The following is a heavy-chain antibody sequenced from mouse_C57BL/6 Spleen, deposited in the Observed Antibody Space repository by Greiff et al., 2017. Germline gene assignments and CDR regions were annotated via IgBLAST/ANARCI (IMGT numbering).Heavy chain of an antibody. J-gene: IGHJ3*01. V-gene: IGHV1-64*01. CDR1: GYTFTSYW. Sequence: QVQLQQPGAELVKPGASVKLSCKASGYTFTSYWMHWVKQRPGQGLEWIGMIHPNSGSTNYNEKSKSKATLTVDKSSSTAYMQLSSLTSEDSAVYYCARGDGNSAWFAYWGQGTLVTVSA. D-gene: IGHD2-1*01. CDR2: IHPNSGST. CDR3: ARGDGNSAWFAY.